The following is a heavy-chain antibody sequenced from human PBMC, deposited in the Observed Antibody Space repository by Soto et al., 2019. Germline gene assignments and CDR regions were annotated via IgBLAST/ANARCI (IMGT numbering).Heavy chain of an antibody. CDR1: GFTFSMYW. CDR2: INDDGIST. CDR3: TRGPRSTSTGTGAF. V-gene: IGHV3-74*01. Sequence: GGSLRLSCAASGFTFSMYWMHWVRQVPGKGPEWVSRINDDGISTNYADSVKGRFTISRDNARNTLYLQMNALRVEDTAVYYCTRGPRSTSTGTGAFWGQGTLVTVSS. D-gene: IGHD1-1*01. J-gene: IGHJ4*02.